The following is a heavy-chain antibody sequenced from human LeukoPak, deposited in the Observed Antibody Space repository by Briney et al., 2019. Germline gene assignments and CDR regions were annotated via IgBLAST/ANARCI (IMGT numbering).Heavy chain of an antibody. CDR1: GFTFSSYA. J-gene: IGHJ4*02. V-gene: IGHV3-30*04. Sequence: GRSLRLSCAASGFTFSSYAMHWVRQAPGKGLEWVAVISYDGSNKYYADSVKGRSTISRDNSKNTLYLQMNSLRAEDTAVYYCARVGFGESPFDYWGQGTLVTVSS. CDR3: ARVGFGESPFDY. CDR2: ISYDGSNK. D-gene: IGHD3-10*01.